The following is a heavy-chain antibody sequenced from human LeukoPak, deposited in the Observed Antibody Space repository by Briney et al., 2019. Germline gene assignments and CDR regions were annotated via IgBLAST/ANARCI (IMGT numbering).Heavy chain of an antibody. V-gene: IGHV4-38-2*02. J-gene: IGHJ3*02. CDR1: GYSISSGYY. Sequence: PSETLSLTCTVSGYSISSGYYWGWIRQPPGKGLEWIGSIYHSGSTYYNPSLKSRVTLSVDTSKNQFSLKLSSVTAADTAVYYCARDDAFDIWGQGTMVTVSS. CDR2: IYHSGST. CDR3: ARDDAFDI.